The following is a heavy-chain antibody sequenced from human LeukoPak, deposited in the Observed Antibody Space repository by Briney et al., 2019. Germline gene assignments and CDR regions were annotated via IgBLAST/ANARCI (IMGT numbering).Heavy chain of an antibody. D-gene: IGHD3-22*01. J-gene: IGHJ4*02. CDR2: IWYDGSKI. V-gene: IGHV3-33*01. CDR1: GFTFSGYA. CDR3: ARDRGSGNYYGGYFDY. Sequence: PGGSLRLSCAASGFTFSGYAIQWVRQAPGKGLEWVAVIWYDGSKIYYADSVKGRFTISRDNSKNTPYLQMNSLRAEDTAVYYCARDRGSGNYYGGYFDYWGQGTLVTVSS.